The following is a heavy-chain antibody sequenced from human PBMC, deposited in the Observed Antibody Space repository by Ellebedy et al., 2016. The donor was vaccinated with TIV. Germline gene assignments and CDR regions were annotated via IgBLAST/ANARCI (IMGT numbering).Heavy chain of an antibody. CDR2: IYYSGST. J-gene: IGHJ2*01. Sequence: SETLSLTCTVSGGSISSSSYYWGWIRQPPGKGLEWIGGIYYSGSTYYNPSLKSRVTISVDTSKNQFSLKLSSVTAADTAVYYCARHLLHPNLRLGELSLNWYFDLWGRGTLVTVSS. V-gene: IGHV4-39*01. D-gene: IGHD3-16*02. CDR3: ARHLLHPNLRLGELSLNWYFDL. CDR1: GGSISSSSYY.